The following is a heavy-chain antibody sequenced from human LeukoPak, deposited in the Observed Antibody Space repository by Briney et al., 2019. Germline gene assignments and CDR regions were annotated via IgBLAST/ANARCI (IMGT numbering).Heavy chain of an antibody. CDR1: GFTFSRYW. CDR2: IREDGHEK. CDR3: ARDREGSRDAFDI. D-gene: IGHD1-26*01. V-gene: IGHV3-7*01. J-gene: IGHJ3*02. Sequence: PGGSLRLSCAASGFTFSRYWMSWVRQAPGKGLEMVANIREDGHEKFYGDSVKGRFTVSRDNAKNSLYLQMDSLTVEDTAVYYCARDREGSRDAFDIWGQGTMVTVSS.